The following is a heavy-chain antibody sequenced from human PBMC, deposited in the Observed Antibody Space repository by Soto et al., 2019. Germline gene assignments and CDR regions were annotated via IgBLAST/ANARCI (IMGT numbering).Heavy chain of an antibody. CDR3: ARDDAFDIMKGLDM. V-gene: IGHV3-33*01. J-gene: IGHJ3*02. CDR1: GFPFSLYG. CDR2: IGRDGRAI. Sequence: PGGSLRLSCAVSGFPFSLYGFHWVRQSPGKGLEWLGVIGRDGRAIYHADSLEGRFFISRDNSKYILYLQMNSLRVEDTAVYYCARDDAFDIMKGLDMWGQGTMVTVSS. D-gene: IGHD3-3*02.